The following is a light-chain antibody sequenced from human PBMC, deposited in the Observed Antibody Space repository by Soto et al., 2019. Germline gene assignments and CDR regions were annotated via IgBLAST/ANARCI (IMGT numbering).Light chain of an antibody. CDR3: QQYARSPYT. V-gene: IGKV3-20*01. Sequence: EIVLTQSPGTLSLSPGERAILSCRASQTVTSGYLAWYQQRPGQAPRLLIFGASNRATDIPDRFSGSGSGTDCTLTISGLEPEDFAVFYCQQYARSPYTFGQGTNLEI. J-gene: IGKJ2*01. CDR2: GAS. CDR1: QTVTSGY.